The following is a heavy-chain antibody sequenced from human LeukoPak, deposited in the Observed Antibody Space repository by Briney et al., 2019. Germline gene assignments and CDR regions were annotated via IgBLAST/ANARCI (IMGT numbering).Heavy chain of an antibody. V-gene: IGHV1-8*01. CDR3: ARSSSYCGGDCYSK. Sequence: GASVKVSCKASGYTFTSYDINWVRQATGQGLEWMGWMNPNSGNTGYAQKFQGRVTMTRNTSISTAYMELSSLRSEDTAVYYCARSSSYCGGDCYSKWGQGTLVTVSP. D-gene: IGHD2-21*02. CDR2: MNPNSGNT. CDR1: GYTFTSYD. J-gene: IGHJ4*02.